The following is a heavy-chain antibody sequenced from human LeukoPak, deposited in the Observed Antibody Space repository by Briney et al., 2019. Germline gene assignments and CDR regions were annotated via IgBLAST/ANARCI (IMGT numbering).Heavy chain of an antibody. V-gene: IGHV4-59*01. D-gene: IGHD3-10*01. CDR1: GGPITSYY. CDR2: IYYSGST. Sequence: PSETLSLTCSVSGGPITSYYWSWLRQPPGKGLEWIGYIYYSGSTNYNPSLKSRVTISVDTSKNQFSLKLSSVAAADTAVYYCARSRVDYYGSGSSGYYFDYWGQGTLVTVSS. J-gene: IGHJ4*02. CDR3: ARSRVDYYGSGSSGYYFDY.